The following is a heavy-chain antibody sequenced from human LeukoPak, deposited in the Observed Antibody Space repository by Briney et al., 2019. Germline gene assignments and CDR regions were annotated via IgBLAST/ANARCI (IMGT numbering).Heavy chain of an antibody. CDR1: GGSISSYY. CDR3: ARGGLKFRYDY. CDR2: IYYSGST. V-gene: IGHV4-59*01. J-gene: IGHJ4*02. Sequence: PSETLSLTCTVSGGSISSYYWSWIRQPPGKGLEWIGHIYYSGSTNYNPSLKSRVTISVDTSKNQFSLKLSSVTAADTAVYYCARGGLKFRYDYWGQGTLVTVSS.